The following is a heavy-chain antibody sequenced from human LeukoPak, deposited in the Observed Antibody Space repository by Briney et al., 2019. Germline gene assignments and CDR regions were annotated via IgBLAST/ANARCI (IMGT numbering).Heavy chain of an antibody. D-gene: IGHD6-13*01. J-gene: IGHJ4*02. CDR3: ARETYSSSWVYDFDY. CDR1: GYTLTELS. V-gene: IGHV1-24*01. CDR2: FDPEDGET. Sequence: ASVKVSCKVSGYTLTELSMHWVRQAPGKGLEWMGGFDPEDGETIYAQKFQGRVTMTRDTSISTAYMELSRLRSDDTAVYYCARETYSSSWVYDFDYWGQGTLVTVSS.